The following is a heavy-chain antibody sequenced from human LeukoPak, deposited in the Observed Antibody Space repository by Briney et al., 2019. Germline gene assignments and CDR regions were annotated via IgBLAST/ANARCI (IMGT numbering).Heavy chain of an antibody. Sequence: GGSLRLSCAASGFTFSSYSMNWVRQAPGKGLEWVSSSSSSSSYIYYSDSVKGRFTISRDNDKNSLSLQMNSLRAEDTAVYYCASQGGYCSGGSCYFQTYYYYYYMDVWGKGTMVTVSS. D-gene: IGHD2-15*01. CDR2: SSSSSSYI. CDR3: ASQGGYCSGGSCYFQTYYYYYYMDV. J-gene: IGHJ6*03. CDR1: GFTFSSYS. V-gene: IGHV3-21*01.